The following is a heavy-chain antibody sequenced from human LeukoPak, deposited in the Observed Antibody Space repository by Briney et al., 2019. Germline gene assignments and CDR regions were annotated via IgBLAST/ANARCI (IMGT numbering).Heavy chain of an antibody. D-gene: IGHD5-24*01. CDR3: ANRDGL. CDR1: GFTVSSNY. Sequence: QPGGSLRLSCAASGFTVSSNYMSWVRQAPGKGLEWVSYISTSSSTIHYADSVKGRFTISRDNAKNSLYLQMNSLRAEDTAVYYCANRDGLRGQGTLVTVSS. V-gene: IGHV3-48*04. CDR2: ISTSSSTI. J-gene: IGHJ4*02.